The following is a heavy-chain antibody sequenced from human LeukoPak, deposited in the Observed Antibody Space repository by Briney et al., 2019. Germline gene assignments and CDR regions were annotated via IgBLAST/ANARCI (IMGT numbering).Heavy chain of an antibody. Sequence: PSETLSLTCTVSGGSLSSSSYYWGWIRQPPGKGLEWIGSIFYNGNTYYSPSLKSRVTISADTSNNHFSLKLSSVTATDTAVYYWARFTVATWGGEFDYLGQGTLVTVSS. CDR3: ARFTVATWGGEFDY. D-gene: IGHD4-17*01. J-gene: IGHJ4*02. CDR2: IFYNGNT. CDR1: GGSLSSSSYY. V-gene: IGHV4-39*01.